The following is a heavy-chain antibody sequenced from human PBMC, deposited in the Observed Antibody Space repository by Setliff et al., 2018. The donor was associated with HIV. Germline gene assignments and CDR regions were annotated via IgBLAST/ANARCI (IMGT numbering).Heavy chain of an antibody. CDR2: ISTYNGNT. V-gene: IGHV1-18*01. Sequence: ASVKVSCKASGYTFTTYGINWVRQAPGRGLEWMGWISTYNGNTNYAQKFQGRVTMTTDTSSNTAYMELRSLRSDDTAMYYCARDWSSNWTDYFDYWGRGTLVTVSS. D-gene: IGHD1-20*01. J-gene: IGHJ4*02. CDR1: GYTFTTYG. CDR3: ARDWSSNWTDYFDY.